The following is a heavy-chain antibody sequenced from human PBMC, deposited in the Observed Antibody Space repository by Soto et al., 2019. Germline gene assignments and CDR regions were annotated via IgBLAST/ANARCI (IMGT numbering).Heavy chain of an antibody. J-gene: IGHJ3*02. CDR2: IYHSGST. Sequence: PSETLSLTCAVSGGSISSGGYSWSWIRQPPGKGLEWIGYIYHSGSTYYNPSLKSRVTISVDTSKNQFSLKLSSVTAADTAVYYCARHLLERRLHAFDIWGQGTMVTVSS. D-gene: IGHD1-1*01. CDR1: GGSISSGGYS. CDR3: ARHLLERRLHAFDI. V-gene: IGHV4-30-2*01.